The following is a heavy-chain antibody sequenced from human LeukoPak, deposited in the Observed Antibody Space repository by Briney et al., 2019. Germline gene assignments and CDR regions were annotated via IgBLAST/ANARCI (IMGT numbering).Heavy chain of an antibody. J-gene: IGHJ3*02. V-gene: IGHV4-34*01. Sequence: PSETLSLTCAVYGGSFSGYYWSWIRQPPGKGLEWIGEINHSGSTNYNPSLKSRVTIPVDTSKNQFSLKLSSVTAADTAVYYCASEIGWYSLNDAFDIWGQGTMVTVSS. CDR1: GGSFSGYY. CDR3: ASEIGWYSLNDAFDI. D-gene: IGHD1-14*01. CDR2: INHSGST.